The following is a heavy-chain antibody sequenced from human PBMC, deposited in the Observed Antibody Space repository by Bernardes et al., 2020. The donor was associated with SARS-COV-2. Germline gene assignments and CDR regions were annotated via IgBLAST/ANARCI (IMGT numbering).Heavy chain of an antibody. CDR1: GGSFSAYN. V-gene: IGHV4-34*01. Sequence: ETLSLTCAVYGGSFSAYNWTWIRQPPGKGLEWIGEINHSGSTNYNPSLKSRITISVDTSKNQFSLKLTSVTAADTAVYYCARRGFNSSWYRYWGQGTLVTVSS. CDR2: INHSGST. CDR3: ARRGFNSSWYRY. D-gene: IGHD6-13*01. J-gene: IGHJ4*02.